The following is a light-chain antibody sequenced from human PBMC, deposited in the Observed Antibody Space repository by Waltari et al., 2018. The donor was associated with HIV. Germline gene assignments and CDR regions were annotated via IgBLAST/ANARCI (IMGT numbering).Light chain of an antibody. CDR1: TSDVGAYDY. V-gene: IGLV2-14*01. Sequence: QSALTQPASVSGSPGQSITISCTGATSDVGAYDYVSWYQQHPGQAHKLIIYEVTNRPSGVSNRFSGSKSGITASLTISGLQTEDEADYYCSSYTNINTVVFGGGTKLTVL. J-gene: IGLJ2*01. CDR2: EVT. CDR3: SSYTNINTVV.